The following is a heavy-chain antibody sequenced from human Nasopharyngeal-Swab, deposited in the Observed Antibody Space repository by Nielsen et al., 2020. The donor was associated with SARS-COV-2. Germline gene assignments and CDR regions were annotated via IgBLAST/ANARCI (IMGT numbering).Heavy chain of an antibody. V-gene: IGHV3-7*01. CDR2: IKQDGSEK. J-gene: IGHJ6*02. CDR3: ARDQGGSSWPRLYGMDV. CDR1: GFTFSSYW. Sequence: GESLKISCAASGFTFSSYWMSWVRQAPGKGLEWVANIKQDGSEKYYVDSVKGRFTISRDNAKNSLYLQMNSLRAEDTAVYYCARDQGGSSWPRLYGMDVWGQGTTVTVSS. D-gene: IGHD6-13*01.